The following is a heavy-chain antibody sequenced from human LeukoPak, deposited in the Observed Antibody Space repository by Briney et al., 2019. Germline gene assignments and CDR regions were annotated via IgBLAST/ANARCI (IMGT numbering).Heavy chain of an antibody. CDR1: GGSISSYY. J-gene: IGHJ4*02. V-gene: IGHV4-4*07. D-gene: IGHD1-26*01. CDR2: IYTSGST. CDR3: ARDGSYPFDY. Sequence: SETLSLTCTASGGSISSYYWSWIRQPAGKGLEWIGRIYTSGSTNYNPSLKSRVTISVDKSKNQFSLKLSSVTAADTAVYYCARDGSYPFDYWGQGTLVTVSS.